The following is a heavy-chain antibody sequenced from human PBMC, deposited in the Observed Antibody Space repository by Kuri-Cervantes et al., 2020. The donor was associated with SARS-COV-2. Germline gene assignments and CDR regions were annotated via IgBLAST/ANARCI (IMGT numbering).Heavy chain of an antibody. D-gene: IGHD2-2*01. J-gene: IGHJ6*02. Sequence: SVKVSCKASGYTFTSYDINWVRQATGQGLEWMGGIIPILGIANYAQKFQGRVTITADKSTSTAYMELSSLRSEDTAVYYCAYCSSTSCYGDDGYYYYGMDVWGQGTTVTVSS. CDR1: GYTFTSYD. CDR3: AYCSSTSCYGDDGYYYYGMDV. V-gene: IGHV1-69*10. CDR2: IIPILGIA.